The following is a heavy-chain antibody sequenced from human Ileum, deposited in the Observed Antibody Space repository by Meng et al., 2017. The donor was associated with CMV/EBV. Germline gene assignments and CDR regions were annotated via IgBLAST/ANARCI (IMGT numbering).Heavy chain of an antibody. J-gene: IGHJ5*01. V-gene: IGHV3-43*01. CDR3: AKEGGTMWFDS. D-gene: IGHD6-25*01. Sequence: LSCASSGFIFDDFPIHWVRQAPGKGLEWVSLIREGDTRYADSVKGRFTVSRDNSKSSVYLEMNSLRTDDTAIYYCAKEGGTMWFDSWGQGTLVTVSS. CDR1: GFIFDDFP. CDR2: IREGDT.